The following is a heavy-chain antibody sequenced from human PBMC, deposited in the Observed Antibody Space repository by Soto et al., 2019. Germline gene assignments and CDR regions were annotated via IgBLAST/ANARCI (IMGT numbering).Heavy chain of an antibody. CDR2: IIPILGIA. Sequence: QVQLVQSGAEVKKPGSSVKVSCKASGGTFSSYTISWVRQAPGQGLEWMGRIIPILGIANYAQKFQGRVTITADKSTSTAYMELSSLRSEDTAVYYCGGTTGYWSGGSCLLDYWGQGTLVTVSS. V-gene: IGHV1-69*02. CDR1: GGTFSSYT. J-gene: IGHJ4*02. D-gene: IGHD2-15*01. CDR3: GGTTGYWSGGSCLLDY.